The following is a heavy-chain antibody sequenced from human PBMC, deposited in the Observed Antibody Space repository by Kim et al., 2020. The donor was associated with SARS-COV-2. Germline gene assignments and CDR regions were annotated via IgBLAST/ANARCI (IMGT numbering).Heavy chain of an antibody. V-gene: IGHV1-8*01. D-gene: IGHD3-10*01. CDR2: NT. CDR3: ARGWMVRGDY. Sequence: NTGYAQKFQGRVTMTRNTSLSTAYMELSSLRSEDTAVYYCARGWMVRGDYWGQGTLVTVSS. J-gene: IGHJ4*02.